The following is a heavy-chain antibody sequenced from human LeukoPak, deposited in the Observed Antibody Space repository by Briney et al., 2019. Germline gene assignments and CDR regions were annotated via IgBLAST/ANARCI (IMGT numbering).Heavy chain of an antibody. CDR3: AGGFVGVPAALDY. Sequence: RASVEVSCEASGGTFSSYAISWVRQAPGQGLEWMGRIIPILGIANYAQKSQGRVTITADKSTSTAYMELSSLRSEDTAVYYCAGGFVGVPAALDYWGQGTLVTVSS. J-gene: IGHJ4*02. CDR2: IIPILGIA. CDR1: GGTFSSYA. V-gene: IGHV1-69*04. D-gene: IGHD2-2*01.